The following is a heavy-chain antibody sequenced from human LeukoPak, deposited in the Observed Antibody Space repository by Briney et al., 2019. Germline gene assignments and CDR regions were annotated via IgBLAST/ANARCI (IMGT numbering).Heavy chain of an antibody. V-gene: IGHV1-2*06. CDR2: INPNSGGT. CDR3: ARLLLWFGEFGSPPPMDV. CDR1: GYTFAGYY. D-gene: IGHD3-10*01. Sequence: ASVKVSCKASGYTFAGYYMHWVRQAPGQGLEWMGRINPNSGGTNYAQKFQGRVTMTRDTSISTAYMELSRLRSDDTAVYYCARLLLWFGEFGSPPPMDVWGQGTTVTASS. J-gene: IGHJ6*02.